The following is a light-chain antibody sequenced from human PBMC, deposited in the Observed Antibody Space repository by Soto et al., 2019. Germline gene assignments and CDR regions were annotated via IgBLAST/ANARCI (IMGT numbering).Light chain of an antibody. CDR1: SSDVGGYNY. V-gene: IGLV2-8*01. J-gene: IGLJ7*01. CDR2: EVS. Sequence: QSALTQPPSASGSPGQSVTISCTGTSSDVGGYNYVSWYQQHPGKAPKLMIYEVSNRPSGVPDRFSGSKSGNTASLTVSGLQAEDEADYYCRSYAGSNNFVFGTGTQLTVL. CDR3: RSYAGSNNFV.